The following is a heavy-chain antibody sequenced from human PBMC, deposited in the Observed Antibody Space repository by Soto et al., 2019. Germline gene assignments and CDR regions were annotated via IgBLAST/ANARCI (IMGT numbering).Heavy chain of an antibody. CDR2: IYYSGST. CDR1: GGSISSGGYY. D-gene: IGHD4-17*01. Sequence: SETLSLTCTVSGGSISSGGYYWSWIRQHPGKGLEWIGYIYYSGSTYYNPSLKSRVTISVDTSKNQFSLKLSSVTAADTAVYYCARGTTLRYYYYYGMDVWGQGTTVTVSS. J-gene: IGHJ6*02. V-gene: IGHV4-31*03. CDR3: ARGTTLRYYYYYGMDV.